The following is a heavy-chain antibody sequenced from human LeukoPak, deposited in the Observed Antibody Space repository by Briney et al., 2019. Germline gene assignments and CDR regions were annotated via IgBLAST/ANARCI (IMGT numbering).Heavy chain of an antibody. CDR2: ISGSGVST. CDR3: AKDRLYSGLDY. Sequence: GGSLRLSCAVSGFTFSSYDMSWVRQAPGKGLEWVSGISGSGVSTYYADSVKGRFTISRDNSKNTLYLQMNSLRAEDTAVYYCAKDRLYSGLDYWGQGTLVTVSS. D-gene: IGHD1-26*01. J-gene: IGHJ4*02. V-gene: IGHV3-23*01. CDR1: GFTFSSYD.